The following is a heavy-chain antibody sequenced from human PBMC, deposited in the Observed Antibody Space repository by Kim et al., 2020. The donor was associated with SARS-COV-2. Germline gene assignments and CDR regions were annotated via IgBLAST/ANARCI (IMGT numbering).Heavy chain of an antibody. V-gene: IGHV4-59*13. CDR1: GGSISSYY. CDR3: ARHFRYSSSSLGAFDI. D-gene: IGHD6-13*01. Sequence: SETLSLTCTVSGGSISSYYWSWIRQPPGKGLEWIGYIYYSGSTHYNPSLKSRVTISVDTSKNQFSRKLSSVTAADTAVYYCARHFRYSSSSLGAFDIWG. J-gene: IGHJ3*02. CDR2: IYYSGST.